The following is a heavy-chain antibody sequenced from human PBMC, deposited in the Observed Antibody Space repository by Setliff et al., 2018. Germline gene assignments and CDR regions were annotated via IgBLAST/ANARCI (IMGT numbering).Heavy chain of an antibody. J-gene: IGHJ4*02. CDR3: AKRGPYCSGGTCHYYFDY. CDR2: VNSDGSST. V-gene: IGHV3-74*01. Sequence: GGSLRLSCAASGFTFVNYWMHWVRQAPGKGLVWVSRVNSDGSSTIYADSVKGRFTISRDNSKNTVYLEMNSLRAEDTAVYYCAKRGPYCSGGTCHYYFDYWGQGTLVTVSS. CDR1: GFTFVNYW. D-gene: IGHD2-15*01.